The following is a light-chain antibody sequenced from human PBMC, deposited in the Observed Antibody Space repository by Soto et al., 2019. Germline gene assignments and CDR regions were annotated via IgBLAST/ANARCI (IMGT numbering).Light chain of an antibody. CDR3: CSYAHSDTHNYG. J-gene: IGLJ1*01. CDR1: SSDVANDKF. V-gene: IGLV2-23*02. CDR2: EVT. Sequence: QSVLTQPASVSGSPGQSINVSCTGASSDVANDKFVSWYQQHPGKAPKLVIYEVTKRPSGVSDCFSASKSGDTASLTISGLQAEDEADYYCCSYAHSDTHNYGFGTGTKVTVL.